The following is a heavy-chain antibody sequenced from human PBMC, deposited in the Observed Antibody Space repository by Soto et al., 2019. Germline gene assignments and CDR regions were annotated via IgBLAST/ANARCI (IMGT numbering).Heavy chain of an antibody. D-gene: IGHD3-22*01. CDR3: ARGRGGYIRAYYYYGMDV. CDR2: IYHSGST. Sequence: SETLSLTCAVSGGSISSGGYSWSWIRQPPGKGLEWIGYIYHSGSTYYNPSLKSRVTISVDRSKNQFSLKLSSVTAADTAVYYCARGRGGYIRAYYYYGMDVWGQGTTVTVSS. J-gene: IGHJ6*02. V-gene: IGHV4-30-2*01. CDR1: GGSISSGGYS.